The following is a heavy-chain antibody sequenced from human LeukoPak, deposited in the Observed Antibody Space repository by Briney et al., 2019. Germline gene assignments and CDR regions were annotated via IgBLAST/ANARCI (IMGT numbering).Heavy chain of an antibody. CDR3: ATDMAFSAFDI. V-gene: IGHV3-7*03. CDR2: IDGDGRQK. CDR1: GFSFTNYW. Sequence: GGSLRLSGIASGFSFTNYWMVWIRQAPGKGLEWVASIDGDGRQKDYVDSVKGRFTISRDNARNSLFLQLNSLRTEDTALYYCATDMAFSAFDIWGHGTMVIVSS. J-gene: IGHJ3*02. D-gene: IGHD3-3*02.